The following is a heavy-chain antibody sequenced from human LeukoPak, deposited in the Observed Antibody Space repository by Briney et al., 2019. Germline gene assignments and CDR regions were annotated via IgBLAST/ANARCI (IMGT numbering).Heavy chain of an antibody. CDR1: GFTFSRHG. D-gene: IGHD6-13*01. CDR3: VRDSVAAAPGSETFEI. V-gene: IGHV3-30*19. Sequence: GGSLRLSCATSGFTFSRHGMYWVRQAPGKGLEWVAVITYDGTNKYYADSVRGRFTISRDSSKNTLYLQMSSLRVEDTAVYYCVRDSVAAAPGSETFEICGQGTMVTVSS. J-gene: IGHJ3*02. CDR2: ITYDGTNK.